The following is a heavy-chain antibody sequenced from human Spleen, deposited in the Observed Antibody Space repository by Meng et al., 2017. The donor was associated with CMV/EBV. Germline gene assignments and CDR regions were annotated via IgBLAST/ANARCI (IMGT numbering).Heavy chain of an antibody. Sequence: SETLSLTCTVSGGSISSYYWSWIRQPPGKGLEWIGYIYYSGSTNYNPSLKSRVTISVDTSKNQFSLKLSSVTAADTAVYYCARTRNDDYVSLWGQETLVTVSS. CDR2: IYYSGST. CDR1: GGSISSYY. J-gene: IGHJ4*02. CDR3: ARTRNDDYVSL. V-gene: IGHV4-59*01. D-gene: IGHD1-1*01.